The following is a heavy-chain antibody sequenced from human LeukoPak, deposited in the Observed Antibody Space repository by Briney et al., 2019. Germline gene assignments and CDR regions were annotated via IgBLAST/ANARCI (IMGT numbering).Heavy chain of an antibody. V-gene: IGHV5-51*01. CDR3: ASGSSFSVGSSDY. CDR1: GYSFTSYW. CDR2: IYPGDSDT. D-gene: IGHD3-3*02. Sequence: GESLKIPXKGSGYSFTSYWIGWVRQMPGKGLEWMGIIYPGDSDTRYSPSFQGQVTISADKSISTAYLQWSSLKASDTAMYYCASGSSFSVGSSDYWGQGTLVTVSS. J-gene: IGHJ4*02.